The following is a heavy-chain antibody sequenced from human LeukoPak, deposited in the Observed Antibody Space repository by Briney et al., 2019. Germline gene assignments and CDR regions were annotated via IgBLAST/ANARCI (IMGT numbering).Heavy chain of an antibody. CDR3: ARETQSTRDDAFDI. Sequence: SETLSLTCTVSGGSISSSSYYWGWIRQPPGKGLEWIGSIYYSGSTYYNPSLKSRVTISVDTSKNQFSLKLSSVTAADTAVYYCARETQSTRDDAFDIWGQGTMVTVSS. CDR1: GGSISSSSYY. D-gene: IGHD2-2*01. V-gene: IGHV4-39*07. CDR2: IYYSGST. J-gene: IGHJ3*02.